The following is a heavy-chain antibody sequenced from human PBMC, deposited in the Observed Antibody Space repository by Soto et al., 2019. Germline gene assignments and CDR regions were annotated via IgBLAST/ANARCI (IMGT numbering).Heavy chain of an antibody. J-gene: IGHJ4*02. CDR3: ARPSTRDYAPFDY. CDR1: GSSISSSTYY. CDR2: IFYSGST. Sequence: QLRLQESGPGLVKPSETLSVTCTVSGSSISSSTYYGAGIRQPPGKGQEWIGSIFYSGSTYYNPSLESRVTISVDTSTNQFSLKLTSVTATDTAVYYCARPSTRDYAPFDYWGQGTLVTVSS. V-gene: IGHV4-39*01. D-gene: IGHD4-17*01.